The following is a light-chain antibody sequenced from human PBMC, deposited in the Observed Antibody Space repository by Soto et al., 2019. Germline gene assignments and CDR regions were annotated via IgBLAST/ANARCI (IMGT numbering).Light chain of an antibody. V-gene: IGKV3-20*01. J-gene: IGKJ4*01. Sequence: EIVLTQSPGTLSLSPGDRATLSCRASQSVTSDYLAWYQQKPGQAPRLLIYGASIRATGIPDRFSGSGSGTDFILTISRLEPEDFAMYHCQQYGNSLRVTFGGGTKVEIK. CDR2: GAS. CDR1: QSVTSDY. CDR3: QQYGNSLRVT.